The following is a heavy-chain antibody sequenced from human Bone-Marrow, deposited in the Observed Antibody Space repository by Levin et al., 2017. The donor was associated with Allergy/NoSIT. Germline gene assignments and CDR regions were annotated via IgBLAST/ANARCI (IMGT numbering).Heavy chain of an antibody. D-gene: IGHD1-26*01. V-gene: IGHV3-33*01. CDR3: ARVFGATTGQFDY. CDR2: IWYDGSDK. CDR1: GFTFSNYA. J-gene: IGHJ4*02. Sequence: GESLKISCAASGFTFSNYAIHWVRQAPGKGLEWVAVIWYDGSDKYYADSVKGRFIISRDNSKNTLYLQMNSLRVEDTAVYYCARVFGATTGQFDYWGQGTLVTVSS.